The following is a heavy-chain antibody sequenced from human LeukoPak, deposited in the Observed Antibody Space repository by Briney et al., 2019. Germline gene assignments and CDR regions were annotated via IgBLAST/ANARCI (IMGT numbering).Heavy chain of an antibody. V-gene: IGHV3-33*01. CDR1: GFTFSNYG. D-gene: IGHD6-13*01. CDR3: ATTTGSSWHGDY. CDR2: IWYDGSNR. J-gene: IGHJ4*02. Sequence: GGSLRLSCAASGFTFSNYGMHWVRQAPGKGLEWVAIIWYDGSNRYYADSVKGRFTISRDCSKNTLYLQMNSLRAEDTAVYYCATTTGSSWHGDYWGQGTLVTVSS.